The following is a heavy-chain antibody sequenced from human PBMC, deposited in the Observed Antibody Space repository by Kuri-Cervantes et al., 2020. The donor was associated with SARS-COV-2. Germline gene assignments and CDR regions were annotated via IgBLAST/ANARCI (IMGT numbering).Heavy chain of an antibody. J-gene: IGHJ6*03. D-gene: IGHD2-2*01. V-gene: IGHV1-58*02. CDR2: IVVGSGNT. CDR3: AAGLPAAMDYYYYYMDV. CDR1: GVTFTSSA. Sequence: VKVSCKAPGVTFTSSAMQWVRQARGQRLEWIGWIVVGSGNTNYAQKFQERVTITRGMSTSTAYMELSSLRSEDTAVYYCAAGLPAAMDYYYYYMDVWGKGTTVTVSS.